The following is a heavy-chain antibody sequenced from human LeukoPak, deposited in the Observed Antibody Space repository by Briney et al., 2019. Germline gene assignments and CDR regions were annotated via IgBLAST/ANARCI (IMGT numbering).Heavy chain of an antibody. J-gene: IGHJ4*01. CDR3: AGSFGDVKNF. CDR1: GFNFRDHW. D-gene: IGHD3-10*01. CDR2: IKPDGSEK. Sequence: GGSLTLSCAGSGFNFRDHWMSWLRQAPGKGPEWVAHIKPDGSEKYYVDSVRGRFIISRDDARNSLSLQMNSLRAEDTAVYYCAGSFGDVKNFWGQGTLVTVSS. V-gene: IGHV3-7*01.